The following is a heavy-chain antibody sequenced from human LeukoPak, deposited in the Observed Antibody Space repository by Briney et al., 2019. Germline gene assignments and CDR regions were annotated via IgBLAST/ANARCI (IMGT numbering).Heavy chain of an antibody. CDR1: GFTFSTYR. V-gene: IGHV3-48*02. CDR2: ISSSSSTI. J-gene: IGHJ4*02. D-gene: IGHD4-17*01. CDR3: ARDDRDYVFDY. Sequence: PGGSLRLSCAASGFTFSTYRMNWVRQAPGKGLEWVSYISSSSSTIHYADSVKSRFTISRDNAKNSLYLHMSSLRDEDTALYYCARDDRDYVFDYWGRGTLVTVSS.